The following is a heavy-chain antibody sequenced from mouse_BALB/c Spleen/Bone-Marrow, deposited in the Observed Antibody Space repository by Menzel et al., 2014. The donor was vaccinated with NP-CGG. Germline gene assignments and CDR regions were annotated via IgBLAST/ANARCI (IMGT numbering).Heavy chain of an antibody. Sequence: VQLKESGPGLVKPSQSPSLTCTVTGYSITSDYAWNWIRQFPGNKLEWMGYISYSGSTSYNPSLKSRISITRDTSKNQFFLQLNSVTTEDTATYYCSHWAYYYAMDYWGQGTSVTVSS. V-gene: IGHV3-2*02. CDR3: SHWAYYYAMDY. D-gene: IGHD4-1*01. CDR1: GYSITSDYA. CDR2: ISYSGST. J-gene: IGHJ4*01.